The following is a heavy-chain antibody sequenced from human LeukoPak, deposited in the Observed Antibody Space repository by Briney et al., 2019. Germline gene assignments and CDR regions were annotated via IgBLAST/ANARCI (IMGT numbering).Heavy chain of an antibody. CDR1: GGSIRSGDSS. Sequence: SETLSLTCTVSGGSIRSGDSSWNWIRQHPGKGLEWIGYIYYSGSTYYNPSLTSRVTMSVDTSQNQFSLKLSSVTAADTAIYYCARDHTETSSLNFRNYYYYGMDIWGQGTTVIVSS. CDR2: IYYSGST. V-gene: IGHV4-31*03. CDR3: ARDHTETSSLNFRNYYYYGMDI. D-gene: IGHD4-11*01. J-gene: IGHJ6*02.